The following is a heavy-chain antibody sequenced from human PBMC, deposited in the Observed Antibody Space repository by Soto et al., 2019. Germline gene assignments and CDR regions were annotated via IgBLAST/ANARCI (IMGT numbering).Heavy chain of an antibody. CDR3: ASLYDYIWGSYRPTFDY. V-gene: IGHV3-21*01. J-gene: IGHJ4*02. D-gene: IGHD3-16*02. Sequence: GGSLRLSCSASGVTFSSYAMHWVRQAPGKGLEWVSSISSSSSYIYYADSVKGLFTISRDNAKNSLYLQMNGLIAEDTAVYYCASLYDYIWGSYRPTFDYWSQGTLVTVSS. CDR1: GVTFSSYA. CDR2: ISSSSSYI.